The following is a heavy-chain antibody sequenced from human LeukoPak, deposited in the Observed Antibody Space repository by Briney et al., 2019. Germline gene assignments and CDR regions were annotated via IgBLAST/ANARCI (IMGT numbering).Heavy chain of an antibody. D-gene: IGHD5-12*01. V-gene: IGHV3-23*01. Sequence: GGSLRLSCAASGFTFSTYAMTWVRQAPGKGLEWVSVISSTTGATFYADSVRGRFTISRDNSKNTLSLEMNSLTADDTAVYFCATGSASDRRNTYDPFDYWGQGTLVSVSS. CDR2: ISSTTGAT. J-gene: IGHJ4*02. CDR1: GFTFSTYA. CDR3: ATGSASDRRNTYDPFDY.